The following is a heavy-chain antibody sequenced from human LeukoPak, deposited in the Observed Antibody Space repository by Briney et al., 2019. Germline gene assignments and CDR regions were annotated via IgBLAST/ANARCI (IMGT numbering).Heavy chain of an antibody. CDR2: IIPIFGTA. J-gene: IGHJ6*02. D-gene: IGHD5-18*01. V-gene: IGHV1-69*13. CDR3: ARSERGYSLHTYYYGMDV. CDR1: GGTFSSYA. Sequence: SVKVSCKAYGGTFSSYAISWVRQGPGQGLEWMGGIIPIFGTANYAQKFQGRVTITADESTSTAYMELSSLRSEDTAVYYCARSERGYSLHTYYYGMDVWGQGTTVTVSS.